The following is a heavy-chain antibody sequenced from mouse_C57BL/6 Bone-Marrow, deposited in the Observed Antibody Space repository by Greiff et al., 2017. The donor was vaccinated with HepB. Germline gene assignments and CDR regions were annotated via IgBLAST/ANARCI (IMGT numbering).Heavy chain of an antibody. V-gene: IGHV1-18*01. Sequence: EVQLQQSGPELVKPGASVKIPCKASGYTFTDYNMDWVKQSHGKSLEWIGDINPNNGGTNYNQKFKGKATLTVDKSSSTAYMELRSLTSEDTAVYYCARGGYGNFFYAMDYWGQGTSVTVSS. CDR1: GYTFTDYN. CDR2: INPNNGGT. CDR3: ARGGYGNFFYAMDY. D-gene: IGHD2-10*02. J-gene: IGHJ4*01.